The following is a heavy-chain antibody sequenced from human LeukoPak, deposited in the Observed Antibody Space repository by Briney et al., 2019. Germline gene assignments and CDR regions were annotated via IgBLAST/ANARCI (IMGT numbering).Heavy chain of an antibody. CDR2: ISSSSSTI. CDR3: ARDWTDFTIFGVVIIGYYGMDV. J-gene: IGHJ6*02. CDR1: GFTFSSYS. Sequence: GGSLRLSCAASGFTFSSYSMNWVRQAPGKGLEWVSYISSSSSTIYYADSVKGRFTISRDNAKNSLYLQMNSLRDEVTAVYYCARDWTDFTIFGVVIIGYYGMDVWGQGTTVTVSS. V-gene: IGHV3-48*02. D-gene: IGHD3-3*01.